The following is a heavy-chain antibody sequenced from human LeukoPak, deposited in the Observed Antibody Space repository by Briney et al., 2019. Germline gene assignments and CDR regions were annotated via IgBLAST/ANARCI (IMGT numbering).Heavy chain of an antibody. CDR3: ARHLSGGYYDILTGTTDGTNDWFDS. Sequence: RSSETLSLTCTVSGGSISSSSYYWGWIPQPPGKGLEWIGSIYYSGSTYYNPSLKSRVTISVDTSKNQFSLRLSSVTAADTAVYYCARHLSGGYYDILTGTTDGTNDWFDSWGQGTLVTVSS. V-gene: IGHV4-39*01. CDR1: GGSISSSSYY. CDR2: IYYSGST. J-gene: IGHJ5*01. D-gene: IGHD3-9*01.